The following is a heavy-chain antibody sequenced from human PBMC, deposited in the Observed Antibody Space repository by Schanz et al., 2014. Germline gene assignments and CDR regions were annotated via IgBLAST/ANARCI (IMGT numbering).Heavy chain of an antibody. CDR2: ISGSGAGT. CDR3: ARNWGRHFYSYYGMDV. V-gene: IGHV3-23*04. CDR1: GFIFSNFA. D-gene: IGHD3-16*01. J-gene: IGHJ6*02. Sequence: VQLVESGGGVVQPGTSLRLSCAASGFIFSNFAMEWVRQAPGKGLEWVSAISGSGAGTYYADSVKGRFTISRDNSKNTLYLQMNSLRGEDTAVYYCARNWGRHFYSYYGMDVWGQGTTVTVS.